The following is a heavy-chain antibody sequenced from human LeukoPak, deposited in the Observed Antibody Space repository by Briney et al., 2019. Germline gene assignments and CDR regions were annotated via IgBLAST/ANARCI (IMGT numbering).Heavy chain of an antibody. CDR1: GHTLTELS. V-gene: IGHV1-24*01. CDR3: TTEYMTSAWRWVY. CDR2: FDIEDEKR. Sequence: ASVKVSCKVSGHTLTELSIHWVRQAPGKGLEWLGGFDIEDEKRWYERKFRGRITVTEDTSIDTAYMELSGLTSGDTAVYFCTTEYMTSAWRWVYWGQGTLVVVSS. J-gene: IGHJ4*02. D-gene: IGHD4-11*01.